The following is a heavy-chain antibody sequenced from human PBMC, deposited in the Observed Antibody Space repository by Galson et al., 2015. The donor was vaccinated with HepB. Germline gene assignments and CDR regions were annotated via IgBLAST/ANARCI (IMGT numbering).Heavy chain of an antibody. V-gene: IGHV3-15*01. D-gene: IGHD3-16*01. CDR3: TAPAGEPRYFDY. CDR1: GFTFSNAW. CDR2: IKSKTDDGTT. J-gene: IGHJ4*02. Sequence: SLRLSCAASGFTFSNAWMSWVRQAPGKGLEWVGRIKSKTDDGTTDYAAPVKGRFTISRDDSKNTLYLQMNSLKTEDTAVYYCTAPAGEPRYFDYWGQGTLVTVSS.